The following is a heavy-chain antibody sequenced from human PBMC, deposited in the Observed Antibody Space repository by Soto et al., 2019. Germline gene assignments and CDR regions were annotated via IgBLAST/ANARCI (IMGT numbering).Heavy chain of an antibody. D-gene: IGHD2-15*01. J-gene: IGHJ4*02. Sequence: LGESLKISCEASGYFFTHFWIGWVRQMPGKGLEWMGYVYPGDPDIRYSPSFRGQVTISADKSISTAYLQWSSLRASDSGMYYCARGGVCLSGSCSVDIWCQVTLVTVSS. V-gene: IGHV5-51*01. CDR2: VYPGDPDI. CDR3: ARGGVCLSGSCSVDI. CDR1: GYFFTHFW.